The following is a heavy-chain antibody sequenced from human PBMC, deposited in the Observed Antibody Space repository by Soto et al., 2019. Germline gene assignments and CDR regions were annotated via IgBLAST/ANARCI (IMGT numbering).Heavy chain of an antibody. Sequence: PSETLSLTCTVPGGSISSGGYYWSWIRQHPGKGLEWIGYIYYSGSTYYNPSLKSRVTISVDTSKNQFSLKLSSVTAADTAVYYCARDTIPIHAFDIWGQGTMVTVSS. V-gene: IGHV4-31*03. D-gene: IGHD2-21*01. J-gene: IGHJ3*02. CDR3: ARDTIPIHAFDI. CDR1: GGSISSGGYY. CDR2: IYYSGST.